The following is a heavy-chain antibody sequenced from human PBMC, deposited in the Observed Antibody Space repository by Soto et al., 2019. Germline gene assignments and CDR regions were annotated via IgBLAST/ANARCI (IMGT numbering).Heavy chain of an antibody. J-gene: IGHJ6*02. D-gene: IGHD2-8*01. CDR2: ISGYNGVT. V-gene: IGHV1-18*01. Sequence: QGQLVQSEAEVKKPGASVKVSCKASGYTFTRYGISWVRQAPGQGLEWMGWISGYNGVTTYAQKFQGRVTMTIDTSTSTAYMELRSLTSDDTAVYYCAKNGQPPYYYYGLDVWGQGTKVTVSS. CDR3: AKNGQPPYYYYGLDV. CDR1: GYTFTRYG.